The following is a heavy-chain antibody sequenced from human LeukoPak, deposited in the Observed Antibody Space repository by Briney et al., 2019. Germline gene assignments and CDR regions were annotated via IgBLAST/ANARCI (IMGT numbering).Heavy chain of an antibody. CDR3: ARSAGVTSVHW. Sequence: SQTLSLTCTVSGGSISSGGYYWSWIRQPPGKGLEWIGFIYHSGSTYYNPSLKSRVTISVDRSKNQFSLKLSSVTAADTAVYYCARSAGVTSVHWWGQGTLVTVSS. V-gene: IGHV4-30-2*01. J-gene: IGHJ4*02. CDR1: GGSISSGGYY. CDR2: IYHSGST. D-gene: IGHD6-19*01.